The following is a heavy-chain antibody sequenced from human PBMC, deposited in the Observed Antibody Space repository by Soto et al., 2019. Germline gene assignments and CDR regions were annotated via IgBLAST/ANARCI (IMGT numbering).Heavy chain of an antibody. V-gene: IGHV1-46*01. J-gene: IGHJ6*02. CDR2: INPSGGST. Sequence: QVQLVQSGAEVQKPGASVKVSCKASGYTFTSYYMHWVRQAPGQGLEWMGIINPSGGSTSYAQKFQGRVTMTRDTSTSTVYMELSSLRSEDTAVYYCARGGSTQNSYYYYGMDVWGQGTTVTVSS. CDR3: ARGGSTQNSYYYYGMDV. CDR1: GYTFTSYY. D-gene: IGHD1-7*01.